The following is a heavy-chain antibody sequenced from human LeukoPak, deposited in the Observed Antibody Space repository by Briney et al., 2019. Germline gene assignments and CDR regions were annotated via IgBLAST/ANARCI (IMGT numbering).Heavy chain of an antibody. Sequence: GGSLSLSCAVSGCTFTSYALSWVRQAPGKGLEWVSAISGSGGSTYYADSVKGRFTISRDNSKSTLFLQMNSLRAEDTAVYYCAKDPRVGSRVATPCHWGQGTLVTVSS. CDR3: AKDPRVGSRVATPCH. CDR2: ISGSGGST. D-gene: IGHD5-24*01. V-gene: IGHV3-23*01. CDR1: GCTFTSYA. J-gene: IGHJ4*02.